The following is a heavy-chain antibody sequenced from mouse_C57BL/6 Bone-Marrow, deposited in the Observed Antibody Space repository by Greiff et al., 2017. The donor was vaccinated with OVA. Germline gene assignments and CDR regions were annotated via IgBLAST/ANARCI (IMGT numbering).Heavy chain of an antibody. CDR1: GYTFTSYG. CDR2: IYPRSGNT. Sequence: VQVVESGAELARPGASVKLSCKASGYTFTSYGISWVKQRTGQGLEWIGEIYPRSGNTYYNEKFKGKATLTADKSSSTAYMELRSLTSEDSAVYFCARKGIYYYGSSPGYFDYWGQGTTLTVSS. V-gene: IGHV1-81*01. D-gene: IGHD1-1*01. CDR3: ARKGIYYYGSSPGYFDY. J-gene: IGHJ2*01.